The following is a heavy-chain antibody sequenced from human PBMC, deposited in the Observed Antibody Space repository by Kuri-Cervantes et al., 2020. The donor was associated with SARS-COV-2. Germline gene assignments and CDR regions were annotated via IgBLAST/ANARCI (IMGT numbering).Heavy chain of an antibody. V-gene: IGHV3-23*01. CDR3: AKVAVAGTEGVYGMDV. CDR2: ISGSDGST. Sequence: GGSLRLSCAASGFTFSSYAMSWVRQAPGKGLEWVSAISGSDGSTYYADSVKGRFTISRDNSKNTLYLQMNSLRAEDTAVYYCAKVAVAGTEGVYGMDVWGQGTTVTGSS. CDR1: GFTFSSYA. D-gene: IGHD6-19*01. J-gene: IGHJ6*01.